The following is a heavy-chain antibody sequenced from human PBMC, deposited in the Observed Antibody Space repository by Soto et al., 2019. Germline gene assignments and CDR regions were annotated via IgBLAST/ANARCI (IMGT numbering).Heavy chain of an antibody. D-gene: IGHD4-17*01. CDR3: ASGFAYGDYKTGDWFDP. CDR2: ISSSGSTI. V-gene: IGHV3-11*01. J-gene: IGHJ5*02. Sequence: GGSLRLSCAASGFTFSDYYMSWIRQAPGKGLEWVSYISSSGSTIYYADSVKGRFTISRDNAKNSLYLQMNSLRAEDTAVYYCASGFAYGDYKTGDWFDPWGQGTLVTVSS. CDR1: GFTFSDYY.